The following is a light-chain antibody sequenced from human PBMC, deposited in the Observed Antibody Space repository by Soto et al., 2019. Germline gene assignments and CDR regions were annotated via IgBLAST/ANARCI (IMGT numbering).Light chain of an antibody. J-gene: IGKJ4*01. CDR3: QQFHDYPLT. CDR1: QSVLHRSNGNNY. V-gene: IGKV4-1*01. CDR2: WSS. Sequence: DIVMTQSPDSLSVSLGERATIKCRSSQSVLHRSNGNNYIAWYQQKPGQPPKLLIYWSSTRDSGVPDRFIGSGSGTDFTLTVSSLQAEDVAVYYCQQFHDYPLTFGAGTEVEI.